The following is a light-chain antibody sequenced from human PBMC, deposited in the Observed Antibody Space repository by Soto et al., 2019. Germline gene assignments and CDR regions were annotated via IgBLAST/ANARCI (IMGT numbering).Light chain of an antibody. CDR2: GAS. Sequence: EIVMTQSPATLSVSPGDRATLSCRASQSVSSNLAWYQQKPGQAPRLLIYGASNRATGIPDRFSGSGSGTDFTLTISRLEPEDFAVYYCQQRSNWPPITFGQGTRLEIK. J-gene: IGKJ5*01. V-gene: IGKV3D-20*02. CDR3: QQRSNWPPIT. CDR1: QSVSSN.